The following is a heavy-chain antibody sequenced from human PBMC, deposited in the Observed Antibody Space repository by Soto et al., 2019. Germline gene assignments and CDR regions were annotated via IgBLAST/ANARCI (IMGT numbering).Heavy chain of an antibody. CDR3: ARGRRYYYDNTGPFYFEH. CDR2: IYYNGIT. D-gene: IGHD3-22*01. V-gene: IGHV4-59*01. CDR1: GGSISNYY. J-gene: IGHJ4*02. Sequence: SETLSLTCTVSGGSISNYYWSWIRQPPGNELEWIAYIYYNGITNYNPSLKSRVTISVDMSKNQFSLTLTSVTAADTAVYYCARGRRYYYDNTGPFYFEHWGQGTLVTVSS.